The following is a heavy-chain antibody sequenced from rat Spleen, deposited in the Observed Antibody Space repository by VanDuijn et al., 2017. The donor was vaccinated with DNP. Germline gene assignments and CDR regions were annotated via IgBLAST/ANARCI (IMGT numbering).Heavy chain of an antibody. CDR3: TTDFGWDYAMDA. Sequence: EVQLVESGGGLVQPGRSLKLSCAASGFTFSDYYMAWVRQAPTKGLEWVASISYDGGSTYYRDSVKGRFTISRDNAKSSLYLQMDSLRSEDTATYYCTTDFGWDYAMDAWGQGTSVTVSS. CDR1: GFTFSDYY. V-gene: IGHV5-20*01. J-gene: IGHJ4*01. D-gene: IGHD4-6*01. CDR2: ISYDGGST.